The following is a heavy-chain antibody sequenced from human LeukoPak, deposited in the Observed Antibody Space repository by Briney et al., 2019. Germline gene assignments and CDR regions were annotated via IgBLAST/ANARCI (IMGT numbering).Heavy chain of an antibody. V-gene: IGHV1-69*06. D-gene: IGHD6-13*01. CDR3: ASGPYIAAAGTPILDFDY. CDR1: GGTFSSYA. Sequence: SVKVSCKASGGTFSSYAISWVRQAPGQGLEWMGGIIPIFGTANYAQKFQGRVTITADKSTSTAYMELSSLRSEDAAVYYCASGPYIAAAGTPILDFDYWGQGTLVTVSS. J-gene: IGHJ4*02. CDR2: IIPIFGTA.